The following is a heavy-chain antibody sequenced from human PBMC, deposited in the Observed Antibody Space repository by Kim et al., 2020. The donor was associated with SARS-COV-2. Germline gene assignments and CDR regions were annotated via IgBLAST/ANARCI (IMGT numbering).Heavy chain of an antibody. V-gene: IGHV1-69*02. Sequence: IANYAQKFQGRVTITADKSTSTAYMELSSLRSEDTAVYYCASAVYGDYNYWGQGTLVTVSS. D-gene: IGHD4-17*01. CDR2: IA. CDR3: ASAVYGDYNY. J-gene: IGHJ4*02.